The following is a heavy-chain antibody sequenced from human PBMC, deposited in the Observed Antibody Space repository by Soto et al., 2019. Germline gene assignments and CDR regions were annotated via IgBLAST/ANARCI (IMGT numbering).Heavy chain of an antibody. CDR2: INPSVETT. D-gene: IGHD1-7*01. V-gene: IGHV1-46*01. Sequence: GASVKVSCKALGYTFTDFHMHWVRQAPGQGLEWMGIINPSVETTTYAQKFQGRVTMTRDASTNTVYMELSSLRSEDTAMYYCAKDYLGTNVMFEYWGQGVLVTVSS. J-gene: IGHJ4*02. CDR3: AKDYLGTNVMFEY. CDR1: GYTFTDFH.